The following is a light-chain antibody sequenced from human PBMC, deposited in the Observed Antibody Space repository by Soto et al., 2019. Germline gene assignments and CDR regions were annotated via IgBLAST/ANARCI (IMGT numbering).Light chain of an antibody. J-gene: IGKJ1*01. CDR1: QSISRY. V-gene: IGKV1-39*01. CDR2: AAY. Sequence: DIQMTQSPSSLSASLGYRFTITCRASQSISRYLNWYQQKPGKAPKFLIYAAYSLESGVPSRFSGSGSGTDFTLTISSLQPEDFATYYCQQSYSTPRTFGPGTQVDIK. CDR3: QQSYSTPRT.